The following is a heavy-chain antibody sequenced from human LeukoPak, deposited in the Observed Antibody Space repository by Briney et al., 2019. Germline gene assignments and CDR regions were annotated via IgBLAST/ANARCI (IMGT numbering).Heavy chain of an antibody. V-gene: IGHV1-2*02. J-gene: IGHJ6*02. Sequence: PGASVKVSCKASGYTFTGYYMHWVRQAPGQGLEWMGWINPNSGGTNYAQKFQGRVTMTRDTSISTAYMELSRLRSDDTAVYYCARDRAYDFWSGYLAGYYYYGMDVWGQGTTVTVSS. CDR3: ARDRAYDFWSGYLAGYYYYGMDV. D-gene: IGHD3-3*01. CDR2: INPNSGGT. CDR1: GYTFTGYY.